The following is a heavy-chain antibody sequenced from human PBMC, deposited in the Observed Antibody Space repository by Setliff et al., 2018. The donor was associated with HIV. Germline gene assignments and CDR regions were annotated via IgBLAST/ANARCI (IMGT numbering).Heavy chain of an antibody. CDR3: ARGWESRYQLLPGPFDY. CDR1: GYAFTSYV. CDR2: IDAGNGNT. D-gene: IGHD2-2*01. V-gene: IGHV1-3*01. J-gene: IGHJ4*02. Sequence: ASVKVSCKASGYAFTSYVMHWVRQAPGQRLEWMGWIDAGNGNTKSSQKFQGRVTMTRDTSINTACMDLSRLTSDDTAVYYCARGWESRYQLLPGPFDYWGQGTLVTVSS.